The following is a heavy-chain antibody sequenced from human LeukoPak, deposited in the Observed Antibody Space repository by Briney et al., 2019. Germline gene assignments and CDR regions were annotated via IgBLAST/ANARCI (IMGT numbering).Heavy chain of an antibody. CDR3: ARHRGYRGSTSCYPYYFNY. D-gene: IGHD2-2*01. CDR2: IYSGGST. CDR1: GFTVSTNY. V-gene: IGHV3-66*04. J-gene: IGHJ4*02. Sequence: PGGSLRLSCAASGFTVSTNYMSWVRQAPGKRLEWVSVIYSGGSTYYADSVKARFTISRDNSKNTLYLQMNSLRAEDTAVYYCARHRGYRGSTSCYPYYFNYWGQGTLVTVSS.